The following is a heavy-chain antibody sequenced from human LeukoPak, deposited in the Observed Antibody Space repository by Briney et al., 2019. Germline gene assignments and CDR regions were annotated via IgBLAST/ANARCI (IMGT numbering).Heavy chain of an antibody. CDR1: GFTFSNSA. CDR2: IVVGSGNT. V-gene: IGHV1-58*02. J-gene: IGHJ4*02. D-gene: IGHD3-9*01. CDR3: AAGYYDILSG. Sequence: SVKVSCKASGFTFSNSAMQWVRQARGPRLEWIGWIVVGSGNTNYAQKFQERVSITRDMSRSTVYMELSSLRSEDTAVYYCAAGYYDILSGWGQGTLVTVSS.